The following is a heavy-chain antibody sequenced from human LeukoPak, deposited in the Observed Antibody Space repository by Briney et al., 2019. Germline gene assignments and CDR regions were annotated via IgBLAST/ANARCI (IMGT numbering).Heavy chain of an antibody. CDR1: GFTFSRYV. D-gene: IGHD4-17*01. Sequence: GGSLRLSCAASGFTFSRYVMSWVRPAPGKGLEWVSGISGSGDRTYYADSVKGRFTISRDNSKNTLYLQMNSLRVEDSAVYYCAKVLTVTSLFKVDYWGQGSLVTVSS. CDR2: ISGSGDRT. V-gene: IGHV3-23*01. CDR3: AKVLTVTSLFKVDY. J-gene: IGHJ4*02.